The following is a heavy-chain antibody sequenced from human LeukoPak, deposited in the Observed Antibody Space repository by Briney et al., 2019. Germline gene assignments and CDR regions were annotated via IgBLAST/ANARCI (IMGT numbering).Heavy chain of an antibody. D-gene: IGHD3-10*01. CDR1: GYTFTRYA. CDR2: INAGNGNT. V-gene: IGHV1-3*01. CDR3: ARAPYYYGSGSSNAFDI. Sequence: ASVKVSCKASGYTFTRYAMNWVRQAPGQRLEWMGWINAGNGNTKYSQKFQGRVTITRDTSASTAYMELSSLRSEDTAVYYCARAPYYYGSGSSNAFDIWGQGTMVTVSS. J-gene: IGHJ3*02.